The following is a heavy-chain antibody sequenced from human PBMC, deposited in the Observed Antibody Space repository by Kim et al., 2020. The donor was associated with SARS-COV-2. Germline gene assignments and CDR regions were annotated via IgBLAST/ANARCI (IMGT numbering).Heavy chain of an antibody. CDR3: AGGHNSAGWHDF. J-gene: IGHJ4*02. CDR1: GDSVSSNSAA. CDR2: AYYRTKWYI. D-gene: IGHD6-25*01. Sequence: SQTLSLTCAISGDSVSSNSAAWNWIRQSPTGGLEWLGRAYYRTKWYIEYAPSVKGRVTINPDTAKNQFSLQMNSVSPDDTAIYYCAGGHNSAGWHDFWGQGTLVSVSS. V-gene: IGHV6-1*01.